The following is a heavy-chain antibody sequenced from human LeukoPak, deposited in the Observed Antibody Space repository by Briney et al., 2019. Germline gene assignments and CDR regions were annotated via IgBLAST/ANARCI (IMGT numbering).Heavy chain of an antibody. CDR2: IYYSGST. CDR1: GGSISSSDYY. D-gene: IGHD5-24*01. Sequence: PSQTLSLTCTVSGGSISSSDYYWSWIRQPPGKGLEWIGYIYYSGSTNYNPSLKSRVTISVDTSKNQFSLKLSSVTAADTAVYYCARGSRDGYNSGAGAVLGYWGQGTLVTVSS. J-gene: IGHJ4*02. CDR3: ARGSRDGYNSGAGAVLGY. V-gene: IGHV4-61*08.